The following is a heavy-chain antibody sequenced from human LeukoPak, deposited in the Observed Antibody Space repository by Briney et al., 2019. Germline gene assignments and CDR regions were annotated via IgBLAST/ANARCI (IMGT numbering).Heavy chain of an antibody. Sequence: PSETLSLTCTVSGGSISSRSYYWSWIRQPAGKGLEWIGRIDTSGSTNFNPSLKSRVTISVGTSKNQFSLRLSSVTAADTAVYYCARGLRYFGWLYESWGQGSLVTVSS. V-gene: IGHV4-61*02. CDR1: GGSISSRSYY. CDR2: IDTSGST. D-gene: IGHD3-9*01. CDR3: ARGLRYFGWLYES. J-gene: IGHJ5*02.